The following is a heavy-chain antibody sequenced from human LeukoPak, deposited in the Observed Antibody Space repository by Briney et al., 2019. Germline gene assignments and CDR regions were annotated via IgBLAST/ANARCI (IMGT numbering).Heavy chain of an antibody. CDR2: INSGGSGT. V-gene: IGHV3-74*01. Sequence: GGSLRLSCAASGFAFSSNWMHWVRQTPGKGRVWVSRINSGGSGTSYADSVEGRFTISRDNAKNTLYLQMNSLKGEDTAVYYCVTSLGPLTEYWGQGTLVTVSS. J-gene: IGHJ4*02. D-gene: IGHD7-27*01. CDR1: GFAFSSNW. CDR3: VTSLGPLTEY.